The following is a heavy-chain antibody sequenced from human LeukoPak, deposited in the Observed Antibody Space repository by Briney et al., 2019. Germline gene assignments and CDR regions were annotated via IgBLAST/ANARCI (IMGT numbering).Heavy chain of an antibody. V-gene: IGHV3-21*01. CDR1: GFTFSSYA. CDR2: ISSSSSYI. J-gene: IGHJ4*02. CDR3: ARSFLSIAAAATDY. Sequence: GGSLRLSCAASGFTFSSYAMSWVRQAPGKGLEWVSSISSSSSYIYYADSVKGRFTISRDNAKNSLYLQMNSLRAEDTAVYYCARSFLSIAAAATDYWGQVTLVTASS. D-gene: IGHD6-13*01.